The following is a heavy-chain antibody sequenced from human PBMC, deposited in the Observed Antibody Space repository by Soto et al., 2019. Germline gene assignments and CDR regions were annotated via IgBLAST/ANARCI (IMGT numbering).Heavy chain of an antibody. V-gene: IGHV3-30*18. Sequence: QVQLVESGGGVVQPGRSLRLSCAASGFTFSSYGMHWVRQAPGKGLEWVAVISYDGSNKYYADSVKGRFTISRDNSKNTLYLQMNSLRAEDTAVYYCAKDLGYSYGLGGYYYYGMDVWGQGTTVTVSS. J-gene: IGHJ6*02. CDR1: GFTFSSYG. CDR2: ISYDGSNK. CDR3: AKDLGYSYGLGGYYYYGMDV. D-gene: IGHD5-18*01.